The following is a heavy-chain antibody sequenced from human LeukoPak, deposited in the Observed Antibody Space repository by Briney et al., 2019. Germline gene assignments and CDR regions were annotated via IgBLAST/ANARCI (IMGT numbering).Heavy chain of an antibody. CDR3: ATDRDNSDWQKRFDS. Sequence: QSGGSLRLSCAASGFTVSSNYMSWVRQAPGKGLEWVGNINQDASEINYVDSVRGRFTISRDNAKNSLHLQMNSLRAEDTAVYYCATDRDNSDWQKRFDSWGQGTLVTVSS. D-gene: IGHD2-21*02. CDR1: GFTVSSNY. J-gene: IGHJ4*02. V-gene: IGHV3-7*01. CDR2: INQDASEI.